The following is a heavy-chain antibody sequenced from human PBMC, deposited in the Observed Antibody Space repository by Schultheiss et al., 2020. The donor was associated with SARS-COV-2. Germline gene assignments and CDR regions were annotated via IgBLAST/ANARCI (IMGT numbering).Heavy chain of an antibody. CDR2: IYYSGST. CDR1: GGSISSYY. CDR3: ARSHTVLIDNWFDP. V-gene: IGHV4-4*07. Sequence: SETLSLTCTVSGGSISSYYWSWIRQPAGKGLEWIGSIYYSGSTYYNPSLKSRVTMSVDTSKNQFSLKLSSVTAADTAVYYCARSHTVLIDNWFDPWGQGTLVTVSS. D-gene: IGHD4-11*01. J-gene: IGHJ5*02.